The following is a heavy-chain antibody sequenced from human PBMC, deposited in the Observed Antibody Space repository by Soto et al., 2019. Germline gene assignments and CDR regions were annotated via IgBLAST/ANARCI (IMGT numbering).Heavy chain of an antibody. Sequence: QVQLVQSGAEVKKPGSSVKVSCKASGGTFSSYTISWVRRAPGQGPEWMGRIIPILGIANYAQKFQGRVTITADKSTSTAYMELSSLRSEDTAVYYCARAVRGDPRTEGFDPWGQGTLVTVSS. CDR1: GGTFSSYT. CDR3: ARAVRGDPRTEGFDP. V-gene: IGHV1-69*02. CDR2: IIPILGIA. D-gene: IGHD3-10*01. J-gene: IGHJ5*02.